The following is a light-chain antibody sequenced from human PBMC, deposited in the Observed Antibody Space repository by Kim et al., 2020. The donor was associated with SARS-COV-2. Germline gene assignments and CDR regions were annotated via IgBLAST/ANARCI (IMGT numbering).Light chain of an antibody. V-gene: IGLV1-47*01. CDR1: SSNIGTNY. Sequence: QPVLTQPPSASGTPGQTVTISCSGSSSNIGTNYVFWFQQLPGTAPKVLISRNNQRPSGVPDRFSGSRSGTSASLAISGLRSEEEADYYCAAWDDSLSALVFGGGTQLTVL. J-gene: IGLJ2*01. CDR3: AAWDDSLSALV. CDR2: RNN.